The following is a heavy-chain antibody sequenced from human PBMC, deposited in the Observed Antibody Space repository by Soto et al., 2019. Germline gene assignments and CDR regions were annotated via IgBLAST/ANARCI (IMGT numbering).Heavy chain of an antibody. CDR3: VKREARGAGSPY. V-gene: IGHV3-23*01. D-gene: IGHD3-10*01. CDR1: GFPFNSYA. J-gene: IGHJ4*02. CDR2: ISGSGGNT. Sequence: VRLLESGGGSVQPGGSLRLSCSASGFPFNSYAMSWVRQAPGKGLEWVSGISGSGGNTYYADSVKGRYTISRDNSKNTLFLRMNSLRAEDTAGYYCVKREARGAGSPYWGQGTLVTVSS.